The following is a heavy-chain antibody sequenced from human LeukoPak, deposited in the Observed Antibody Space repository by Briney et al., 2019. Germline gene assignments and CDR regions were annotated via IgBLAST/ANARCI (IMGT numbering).Heavy chain of an antibody. Sequence: GGSLRLSCAASGFTFSNYWMSWVRQAPGKGLEWVANINQDGSEKYYVDSVKGRFTISRDNAKNSLYLQMNSLRAEDTAVYYCARARDCGGDCSLDYWGQGTLVTVSS. CDR3: ARARDCGGDCSLDY. V-gene: IGHV3-7*01. CDR1: GFTFSNYW. J-gene: IGHJ4*02. D-gene: IGHD2-21*02. CDR2: INQDGSEK.